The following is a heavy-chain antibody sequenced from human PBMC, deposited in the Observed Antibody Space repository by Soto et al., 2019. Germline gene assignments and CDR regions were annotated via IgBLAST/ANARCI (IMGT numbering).Heavy chain of an antibody. Sequence: ASVKVDWKAYGYPLTSDAMHLVRRAPGQRLEWMGWINAGNGNTKYSQKFQGRVTITRDTSASTAYMELSSLRSEDTAVYYCARDLSYSSLFDSWGQGTMVTVPS. CDR3: ARDLSYSSLFDS. CDR1: GYPLTSDA. J-gene: IGHJ4*02. CDR2: INAGNGNT. V-gene: IGHV1-3*01. D-gene: IGHD6-6*01.